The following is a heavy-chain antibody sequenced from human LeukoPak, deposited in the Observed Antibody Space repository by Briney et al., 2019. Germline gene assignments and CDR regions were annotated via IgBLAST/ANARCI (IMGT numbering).Heavy chain of an antibody. Sequence: GGSLRLSCAASGFTFSSYSMNWVRQAPGKGLEWVSSISSSSSYIYYADSVKGRFTISRDNAKNSLYLQMNSLRAEDTAVYYCARAYYYDSSGDPYYFDYWGQGTLVTVSS. J-gene: IGHJ4*02. V-gene: IGHV3-21*01. CDR1: GFTFSSYS. D-gene: IGHD3-22*01. CDR3: ARAYYYDSSGDPYYFDY. CDR2: ISSSSSYI.